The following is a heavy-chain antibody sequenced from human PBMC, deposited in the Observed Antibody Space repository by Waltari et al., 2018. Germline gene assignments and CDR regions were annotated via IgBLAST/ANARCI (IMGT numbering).Heavy chain of an antibody. D-gene: IGHD4-17*01. J-gene: IGHJ1*01. CDR3: ARDSRDTNDYGDYVESGYFQH. CDR2: IYYSGST. CDR1: GGSISSSSYY. Sequence: QLQLQESGPGLVKPSETLSLTCTVSGGSISSSSYYWGWIRKTPGKGLEWIGSIYYSGSTYYNPSLKSRVTIPVDTSKNQFSLKLSSVTAADTAVYYCARDSRDTNDYGDYVESGYFQHWGQGTLVTVSS. V-gene: IGHV4-39*07.